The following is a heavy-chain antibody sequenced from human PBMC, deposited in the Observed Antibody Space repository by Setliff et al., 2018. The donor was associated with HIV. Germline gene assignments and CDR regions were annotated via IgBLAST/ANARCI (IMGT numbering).Heavy chain of an antibody. CDR3: ASRVYYYDSSGYLREEGFDP. CDR1: GGSISNSRYY. CDR2: IYYSGST. D-gene: IGHD3-22*01. J-gene: IGHJ5*02. Sequence: KSSETLSLTCTVSGGSISNSRYYWSWIRQPPGKGLEWIGSIYYSGSTYYNPSLKSRVTISVDTSKNQFSLKLSSVTAADAAVYYRASRVYYYDSSGYLREEGFDPWGQGTLVTVSS. V-gene: IGHV4-39*01.